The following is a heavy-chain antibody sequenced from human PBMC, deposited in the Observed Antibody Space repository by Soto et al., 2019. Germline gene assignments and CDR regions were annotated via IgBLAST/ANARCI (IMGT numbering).Heavy chain of an antibody. Sequence: PVESLKISCKVSGYSFTSYWISWVRQMPGKGLEWMGRIDPSDSYTNYSPSFQGHVTISADKSISTAYLQWSSLKASDTAMYYCARRISHCSGGSCYQLDVWGQGTTVTVSS. CDR2: IDPSDSYT. V-gene: IGHV5-10-1*01. J-gene: IGHJ6*02. CDR3: ARRISHCSGGSCYQLDV. CDR1: GYSFTSYW. D-gene: IGHD2-15*01.